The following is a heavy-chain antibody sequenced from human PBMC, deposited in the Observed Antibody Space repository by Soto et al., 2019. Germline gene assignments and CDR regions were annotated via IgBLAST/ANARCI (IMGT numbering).Heavy chain of an antibody. CDR1: GFSLSNYW. Sequence: EVQLVESGGVSVQPGGSLRLSCAASGFSLSNYWMHWVHQAPGKGLVWVSRINIDGSTTTYADSVKGRFTIYRDNAKNTLYLQMNSLRDEDTAVYYCVRIRRGDGYTFGYWGQGTLVTVSS. CDR2: INIDGSTT. V-gene: IGHV3-74*01. CDR3: VRIRRGDGYTFGY. D-gene: IGHD5-12*01. J-gene: IGHJ4*02.